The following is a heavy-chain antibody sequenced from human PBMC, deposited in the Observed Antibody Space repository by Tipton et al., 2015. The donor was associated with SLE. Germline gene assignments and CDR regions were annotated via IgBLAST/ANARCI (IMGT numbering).Heavy chain of an antibody. CDR2: ISAYNGNT. Sequence: QLVQSGPEVKKPGASVKVSCKASGYTFANYGISWVRQAPGQGLEWMGWISAYNGNTNYAQKFQDRFTMTTDTSTSTANMELRSLRSDDTAVYYCARDRAYSSEWGEWFDPWGQGTLVTVSS. D-gene: IGHD6-25*01. CDR3: ARDRAYSSEWGEWFDP. V-gene: IGHV1-18*01. CDR1: GYTFANYG. J-gene: IGHJ5*02.